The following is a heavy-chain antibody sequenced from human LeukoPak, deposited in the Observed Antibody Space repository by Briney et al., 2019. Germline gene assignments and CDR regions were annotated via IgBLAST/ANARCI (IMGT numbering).Heavy chain of an antibody. D-gene: IGHD1-26*01. J-gene: IGHJ4*02. CDR1: GFTFSSYA. CDR3: ARSRSGWELDY. Sequence: GGSLRLSCAASGFTFSSYAMHWVRQAPGKGLEYVSAISSNGGSTYYANSVKGRFTISRDNSKNTLYLQMGSLRAEDMAVYYCARSRSGWELDYWGQGTLVTVSS. V-gene: IGHV3-64*01. CDR2: ISSNGGST.